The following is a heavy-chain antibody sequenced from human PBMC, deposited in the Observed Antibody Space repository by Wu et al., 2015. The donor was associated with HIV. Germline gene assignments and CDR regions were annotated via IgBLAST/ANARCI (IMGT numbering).Heavy chain of an antibody. CDR1: GYTFSDYY. V-gene: IGHV1-2*02. D-gene: IGHD3-10*01. Sequence: QVQLVQSGAEVKKPGASVKVSCTASGYTFSDYYIHWVRQAPGQGLEWMGWINPNSGGTNYAQKFQGRVTMTRDTSISTAYMELSRLRSDDTAVYYCARVMRSGSDYYYYGMDVWGQGTTVTVSS. CDR2: INPNSGGT. CDR3: ARVMRSGSDYYYYGMDV. J-gene: IGHJ6*02.